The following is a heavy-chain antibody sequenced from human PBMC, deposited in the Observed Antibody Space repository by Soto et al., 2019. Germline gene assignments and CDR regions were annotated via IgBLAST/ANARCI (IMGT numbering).Heavy chain of an antibody. J-gene: IGHJ5*02. D-gene: IGHD2-15*01. CDR2: IYPGDSDT. Sequence: GESLKISCQGSGYAFSSYWIAWVRQMPGKGLEWMGIIYPGDSDTRYSPSFQGQVTISVDKSITTVYMELSSLTPEDTAVYYCARGAECRGYCLKKFTWLDPWGQGTLVTVSS. CDR3: ARGAECRGYCLKKFTWLDP. CDR1: GYAFSSYW. V-gene: IGHV5-51*01.